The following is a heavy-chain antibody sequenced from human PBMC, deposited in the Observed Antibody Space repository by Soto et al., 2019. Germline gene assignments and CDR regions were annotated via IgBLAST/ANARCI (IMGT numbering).Heavy chain of an antibody. CDR1: GYTFNTYA. Sequence: QVQLVQSGAEVKKPGASVKVSCKASGYTFNTYAITWVRQAPGQGLEWMGWISGYNGNTNYAQTLQGRGTMTTDTSTSTASLELRSLRSDDTAVYYCARTVEYDSIPYYYADFWGQGPLVTVSS. J-gene: IGHJ4*01. V-gene: IGHV1-18*01. CDR2: ISGYNGNT. CDR3: ARTVEYDSIPYYYADF. D-gene: IGHD2-21*01.